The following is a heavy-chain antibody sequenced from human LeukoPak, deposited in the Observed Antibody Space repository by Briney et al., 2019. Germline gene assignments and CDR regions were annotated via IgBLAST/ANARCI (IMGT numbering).Heavy chain of an antibody. D-gene: IGHD1-7*01. V-gene: IGHV3-11*01. J-gene: IGHJ4*02. CDR2: ISSSGSTI. Sequence: GGSLRLSCAASGFTLSDYYMSWIRQAPGKGLEWVSYISSSGSTIYYADSVKGRFTISRDNAKNSLYLQMNSLRAEDTAVYYCARDRRVELYDYWGQGTLVTVSS. CDR3: ARDRRVELYDY. CDR1: GFTLSDYY.